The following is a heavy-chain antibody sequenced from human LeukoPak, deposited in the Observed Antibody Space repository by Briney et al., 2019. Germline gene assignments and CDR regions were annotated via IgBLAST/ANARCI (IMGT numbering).Heavy chain of an antibody. J-gene: IGHJ4*02. CDR1: GNTFTNYY. V-gene: IGHV1-18*04. CDR3: ARVDFLNYDFWSGYYDYFDY. D-gene: IGHD3-3*01. CDR2: ISDYTGNT. Sequence: EASVKVSCKASGNTFTNYYVHWVRQAPGQGLEWMGWISDYTGNTNYAQKVQGRVTLTTDTSTSTAYMELRSLRSDDTAVYYCARVDFLNYDFWSGYYDYFDYWGQGTLVTVSS.